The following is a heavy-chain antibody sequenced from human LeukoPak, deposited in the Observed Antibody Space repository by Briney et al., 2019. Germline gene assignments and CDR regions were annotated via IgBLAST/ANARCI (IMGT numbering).Heavy chain of an antibody. V-gene: IGHV1-8*01. D-gene: IGHD3-22*01. CDR3: ARARCGSGSWDCAFDI. Sequence: ASVKVSCKASGYTFTSYDINWVRQATGQGLEWMGWMNPNSGNTGYAQKFQGRVTMTRNTSISTAYMELSGLRSENTAVYYCARARCGSGSWDCAFDIWGQGTMVTVSS. CDR2: MNPNSGNT. J-gene: IGHJ3*02. CDR1: GYTFTSYD.